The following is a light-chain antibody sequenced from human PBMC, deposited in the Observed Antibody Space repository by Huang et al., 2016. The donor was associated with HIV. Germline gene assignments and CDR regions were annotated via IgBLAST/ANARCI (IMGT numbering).Light chain of an antibody. CDR1: QSLVHSDGDTY. V-gene: IGKV2-30*02. J-gene: IGKJ2*01. Sequence: DAVMTQSPLSLRVTLGQPSSIACRSSQSLVHSDGDTYLNWFQQRPGQSPRRLIYKVSTRDDGVPDRFSGSGSVSDFTLEISWVEAKDVVIYYGMQGTHWPYTFGQGTKLEIK. CDR3: MQGTHWPYT. CDR2: KVS.